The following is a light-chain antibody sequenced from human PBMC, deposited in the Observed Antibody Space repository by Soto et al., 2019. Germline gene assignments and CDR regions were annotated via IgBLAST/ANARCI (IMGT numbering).Light chain of an antibody. CDR2: GXS. Sequence: IVLTQSPGTLSLSPGERATLSCRASQRCIGNYLAWYXQKPGQXXXXLXGGXSXGATGXXDRXSGSGSGTDFTLAIRRVEPEDFAVYYCQQYYGSQGITFGQGTRLEIK. J-gene: IGKJ5*01. V-gene: IGKV3-20*01. CDR1: QRCIGNY. CDR3: QQYYGSQGIT.